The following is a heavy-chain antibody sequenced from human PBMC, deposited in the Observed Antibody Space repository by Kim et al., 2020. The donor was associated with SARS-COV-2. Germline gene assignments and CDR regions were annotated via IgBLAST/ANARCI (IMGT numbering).Heavy chain of an antibody. CDR2: IYPGDSDT. J-gene: IGHJ4*02. Sequence: GESLKISCKGSGYSFTSYWIGWVRQMPGKGLEWMGIIYPGDSDTRYSPSFQGQVTISADKSISTAYLQWSSLKASDTAMYYCARWVVGCSSTSCYGGYSYGYLGRIFDYWGQGTLVTVSS. V-gene: IGHV5-51*01. CDR1: GYSFTSYW. CDR3: ARWVVGCSSTSCYGGYSYGYLGRIFDY. D-gene: IGHD2-2*01.